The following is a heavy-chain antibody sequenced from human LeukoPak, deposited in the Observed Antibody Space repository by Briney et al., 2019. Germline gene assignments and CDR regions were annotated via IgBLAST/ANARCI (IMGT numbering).Heavy chain of an antibody. J-gene: IGHJ4*02. Sequence: GGSLRLSCAASGFTFSSYAMSWVRQAPGKGLEWVSAISGSGGSTYYADSVKGRFTIPRDNSKNALYLQMNSLRADDTAVYYCARDRDLGVVTPWCDYWGQGVLVTVSS. CDR3: ARDRDLGVVTPWCDY. V-gene: IGHV3-23*01. D-gene: IGHD2-2*01. CDR2: ISGSGGST. CDR1: GFTFSSYA.